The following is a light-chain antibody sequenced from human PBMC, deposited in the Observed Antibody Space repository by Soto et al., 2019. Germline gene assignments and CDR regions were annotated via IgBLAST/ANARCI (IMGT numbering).Light chain of an antibody. Sequence: DIVMTNSPGTLSVSPGERATLSCGAGQGVTTNLAWYQQKSGQSPRLLIYDVSIRATGVPARFSGTGSETDFTLTISGLQSEDSAVYFCQQYNNCPFSFGQGTRLEIK. V-gene: IGKV3-15*01. CDR3: QQYNNCPFS. CDR1: QGVTTN. CDR2: DVS. J-gene: IGKJ5*01.